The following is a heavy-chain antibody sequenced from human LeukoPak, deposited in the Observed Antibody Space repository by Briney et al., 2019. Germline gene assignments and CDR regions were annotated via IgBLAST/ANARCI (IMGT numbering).Heavy chain of an antibody. CDR2: INPNSGGT. V-gene: IGHV1-2*02. CDR1: GYTFTGYY. J-gene: IGHJ6*03. Sequence: ASVKLSCKASGYTFTGYYTHWVRQAPGQGLEWMGWINPNSGGTNYAQKFQGRVTMTRDTSISTAYMELSRLRSDDTAVYYCARGAGCSSTSCYWLYYYYYMDVWGKGTTVTVSS. CDR3: ARGAGCSSTSCYWLYYYYYMDV. D-gene: IGHD2-2*01.